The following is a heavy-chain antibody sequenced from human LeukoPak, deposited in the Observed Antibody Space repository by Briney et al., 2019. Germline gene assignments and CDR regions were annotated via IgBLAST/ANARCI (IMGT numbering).Heavy chain of an antibody. CDR1: GFTFSDFW. CDR3: TKGRSNHY. V-gene: IGHV3-7*01. J-gene: IGHJ4*02. D-gene: IGHD3-10*01. CDR2: INQDGSEN. Sequence: PGGSLRLSCAASGFTFSDFWMGWVRQAPGKGPEWVANINQDGSENYYVDSVKGRFTTSRDNAKNSLYLQMNSLRAEDTAVYYCTKGRSNHYWGQGTLVTVST.